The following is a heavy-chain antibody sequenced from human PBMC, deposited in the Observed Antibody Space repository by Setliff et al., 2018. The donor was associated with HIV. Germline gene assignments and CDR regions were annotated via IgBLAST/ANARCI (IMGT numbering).Heavy chain of an antibody. Sequence: GGSLRLSCAVSGFTFSSYSMSWVRQAPGKGLEWVSSISSSSDYIYYADSVEGRFIISRDNAKNSLYLQMNSLRAEDTAVYYCARDFRIQLWLRSPFDYWGQGTLVTVSS. CDR3: ARDFRIQLWLRSPFDY. D-gene: IGHD5-18*01. J-gene: IGHJ4*02. V-gene: IGHV3-21*01. CDR2: ISSSSDYI. CDR1: GFTFSSYS.